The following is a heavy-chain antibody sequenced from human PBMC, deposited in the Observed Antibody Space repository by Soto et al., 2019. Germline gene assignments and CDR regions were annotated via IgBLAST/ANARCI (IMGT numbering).Heavy chain of an antibody. CDR1: GGSISSSSYY. CDR2: IYYSGST. V-gene: IGHV4-39*01. D-gene: IGHD3-9*01. CDR3: ARKYYDILTGYYRSDYYGMDV. J-gene: IGHJ6*02. Sequence: KPSETLSLTCTVSGGSISSSSYYWGWIRQPPGKGLEWIGSIYYSGSTYYNPSLKSRVTISVDTSKNQFSLKLSSVTAADTAVYYCARKYYDILTGYYRSDYYGMDVWGQGTTVTVSS.